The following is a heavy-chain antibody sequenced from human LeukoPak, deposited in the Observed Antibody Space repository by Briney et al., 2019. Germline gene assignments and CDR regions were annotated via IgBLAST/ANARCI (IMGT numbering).Heavy chain of an antibody. CDR3: ARSSLVTARGSLFQH. CDR1: GGSFSGYY. Sequence: SETLSLTCAVYGGSFSGYYWSWIRQPPGKGLEWIGEINHSGSTNDNPSLKSRVTISVDTSKNQFSLKLSSVTAADTAVYYCARSSLVTARGSLFQHWGQGTLVTVSS. V-gene: IGHV4-34*01. D-gene: IGHD2-21*02. J-gene: IGHJ1*01. CDR2: INHSGST.